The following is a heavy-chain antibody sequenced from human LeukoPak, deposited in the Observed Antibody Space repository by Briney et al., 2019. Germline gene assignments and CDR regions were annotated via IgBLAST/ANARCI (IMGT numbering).Heavy chain of an antibody. V-gene: IGHV3-7*01. CDR3: ASRPTNYDSSGYYPYYFDY. D-gene: IGHD3-22*01. CDR2: IKQDGSKI. CDR1: GFTFSTYW. J-gene: IGHJ4*02. Sequence: GGSLRLSFAASGFTFSTYWMSWVRQATGKGLEWVANIKQDGSKIYYVYSVKGRFTISRDNAKNSLYLQMNSLRAEDTAVYYCASRPTNYDSSGYYPYYFDYWGQGTLVTVSS.